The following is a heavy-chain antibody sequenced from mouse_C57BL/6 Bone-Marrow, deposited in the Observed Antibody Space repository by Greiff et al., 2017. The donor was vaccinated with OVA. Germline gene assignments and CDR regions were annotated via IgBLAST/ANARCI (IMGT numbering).Heavy chain of an antibody. CDR2: INPGSGGT. Sequence: QVQLQQSGAELVRPGTSVKVSCKASGYAFTNYLIEWVKQRPGQGLEWIGVINPGSGGTNYNEKFKGKATLTADKSSSTAYMQLSSLTSEDSAVYFCARTGTWGYFDYWGQGTTLTVSS. D-gene: IGHD4-1*01. CDR1: GYAFTNYL. V-gene: IGHV1-54*01. J-gene: IGHJ2*01. CDR3: ARTGTWGYFDY.